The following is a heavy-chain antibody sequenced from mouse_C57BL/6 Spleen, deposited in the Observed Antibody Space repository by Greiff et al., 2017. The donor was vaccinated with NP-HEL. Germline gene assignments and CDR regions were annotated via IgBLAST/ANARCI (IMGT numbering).Heavy chain of an antibody. D-gene: IGHD2-10*01. CDR2: IYPGDGDT. CDR3: ARAYPFAMDY. Sequence: VQRVESGPELVKPGASVKISCKASGYAFSSSWMNWVKQRPGKGLEWIGRIYPGDGDTNYNGKFKGKATLTADKSSSTAYMQLSSLTSEDSAVYFCARAYPFAMDYWGQGTSVTVSS. CDR1: GYAFSSSW. J-gene: IGHJ4*01. V-gene: IGHV1-82*01.